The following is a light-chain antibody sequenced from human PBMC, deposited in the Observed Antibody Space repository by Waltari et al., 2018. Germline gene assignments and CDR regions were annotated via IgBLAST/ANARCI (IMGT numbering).Light chain of an antibody. J-gene: IGKJ2*01. CDR3: QQYYESPYT. CDR2: GAA. Sequence: DIVMTQSPDSLAVSLRERASINRKSSQSVLYSSNNYNYLAWYQQQPGQPPQLLIYGAATRESGVPDRFGGSGSGTHFTLTISSLQAEDVAVYYCQQYYESPYTFGQGTKLEIK. V-gene: IGKV4-1*01. CDR1: QSVLYSSNNYNY.